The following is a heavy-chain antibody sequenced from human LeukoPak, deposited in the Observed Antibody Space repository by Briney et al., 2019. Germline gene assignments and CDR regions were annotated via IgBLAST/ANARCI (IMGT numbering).Heavy chain of an antibody. D-gene: IGHD5-18*01. CDR1: GFTFSNAW. J-gene: IGHJ4*02. CDR2: IYSGDIT. CDR3: ARGSGYNYGFPDY. V-gene: IGHV3-53*01. Sequence: GGSLRLSCAASGFTFSNAWMNWVRQAPGKGLEWVSVIYSGDITYYADSVKGRFTISRDNSKNTLYLQMNSLRAEDTAVYYCARGSGYNYGFPDYWGQGTLVTVSS.